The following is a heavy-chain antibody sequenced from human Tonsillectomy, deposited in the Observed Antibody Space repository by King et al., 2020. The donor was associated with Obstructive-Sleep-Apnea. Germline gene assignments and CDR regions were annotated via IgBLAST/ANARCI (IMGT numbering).Heavy chain of an antibody. V-gene: IGHV4-59*08. D-gene: IGHD3-10*01. Sequence: QLQESGPGPVKPSETLSLTCTVSGDSVSSHYCAWIRPSPGKGLEWIGYIYASGSTNYNPSLRNRVTISVDTSKNQFSLKLKSVTAADTAVYYCARHTRGWFGGNWFDPWGQGTLVIVSS. CDR3: ARHTRGWFGGNWFDP. CDR2: IYASGST. CDR1: GDSVSSHY. J-gene: IGHJ5*02.